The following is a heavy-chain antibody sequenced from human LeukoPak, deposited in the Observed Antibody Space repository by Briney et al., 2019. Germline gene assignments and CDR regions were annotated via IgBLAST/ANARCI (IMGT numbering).Heavy chain of an antibody. V-gene: IGHV5-51*01. J-gene: IGHJ3*02. Sequence: GESLKISCNSSGYIYTSYWIGWVRQMPGKGLEWMGIIYPGDSDTRYSPSYQGQVTISADESISTAYLQWSSLKASDTAMYYCARRSGAAAAFDIWGQGTMVTVSS. D-gene: IGHD6-13*01. CDR2: IYPGDSDT. CDR1: GYIYTSYW. CDR3: ARRSGAAAAFDI.